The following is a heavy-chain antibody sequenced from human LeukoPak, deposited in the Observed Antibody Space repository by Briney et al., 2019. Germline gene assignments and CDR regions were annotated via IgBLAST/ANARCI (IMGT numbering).Heavy chain of an antibody. J-gene: IGHJ4*02. D-gene: IGHD3-3*01. CDR3: ARERDCWSGFFNY. V-gene: IGHV1-18*01. Sequence: ASVKVSCKASGYIFTSYGISWVRQAPGQGLEWMGWISADNGNTDYAQNLQGRVTMTTDTSTRTAYMELRSLRSDDTAVYYCARERDCWSGFFNYWGQGTLVTVSS. CDR2: ISADNGNT. CDR1: GYIFTSYG.